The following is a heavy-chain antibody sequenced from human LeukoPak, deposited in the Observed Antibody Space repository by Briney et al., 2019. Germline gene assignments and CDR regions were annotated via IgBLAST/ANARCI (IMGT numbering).Heavy chain of an antibody. V-gene: IGHV3-30*07. CDR2: ISYDGSNK. J-gene: IGHJ4*02. Sequence: GRSLRLSCAASGFTFSSYAMHWVRQAPGKGLEWVAVISYDGSNKYYADSVKGRFTISRDNSKNTLYLQMNSLRAEDTAVYYCARDDNYYGSSGYPEWGQGTLVTVSS. CDR3: ARDDNYYGSSGYPE. D-gene: IGHD3-22*01. CDR1: GFTFSSYA.